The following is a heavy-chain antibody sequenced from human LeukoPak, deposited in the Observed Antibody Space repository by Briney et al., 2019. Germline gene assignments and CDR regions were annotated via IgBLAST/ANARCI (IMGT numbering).Heavy chain of an antibody. Sequence: GGSLRLSCAASGFTFSSYSMNWVRQAPGKGLEWVSSISSSSSYIYYADSVKGRFTISRDDAKNSLYLQMNSLRAEDTAVYYCARGYCSGGSCYDYWGQGTLVTVSS. J-gene: IGHJ4*02. D-gene: IGHD2-15*01. CDR2: ISSSSSYI. V-gene: IGHV3-21*01. CDR1: GFTFSSYS. CDR3: ARGYCSGGSCYDY.